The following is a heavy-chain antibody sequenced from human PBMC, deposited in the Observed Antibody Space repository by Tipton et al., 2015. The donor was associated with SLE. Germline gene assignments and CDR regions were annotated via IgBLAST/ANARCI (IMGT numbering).Heavy chain of an antibody. D-gene: IGHD3-22*01. Sequence: LRLSCTVSGGSISSYYWSWIRQPPGKGLEWIGYIYYSGSTNYNPSLKSRVTISVDTSKNQFSLKLSSVTAADTAVYYCARPGLSGSGYYSPFDYWGQGTLVTVSS. CDR3: ARPGLSGSGYYSPFDY. CDR2: IYYSGST. J-gene: IGHJ4*02. V-gene: IGHV4-59*12. CDR1: GGSISSYY.